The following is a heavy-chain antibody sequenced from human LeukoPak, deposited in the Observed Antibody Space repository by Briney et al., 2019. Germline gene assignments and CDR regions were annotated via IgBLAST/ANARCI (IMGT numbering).Heavy chain of an antibody. J-gene: IGHJ1*01. D-gene: IGHD3-22*01. Sequence: SSETLSLTCTVSGYFISSGYYWGWIRQPPGKGLEWIGTIYPSGSTDYNPSLKSRVTISLDTSKNQFSLKLSSVTAADTAVYYCATNYYDSSGYYLGEYFHHWGQGTLVTVSS. CDR3: ATNYYDSSGYYLGEYFHH. CDR1: GYFISSGYY. CDR2: IYPSGST. V-gene: IGHV4-38-2*02.